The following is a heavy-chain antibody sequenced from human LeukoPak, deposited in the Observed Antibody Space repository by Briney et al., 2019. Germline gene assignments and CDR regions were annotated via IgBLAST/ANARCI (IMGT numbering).Heavy chain of an antibody. D-gene: IGHD1-26*01. Sequence: GGSLRLSCAASGFTFNNAWMSWVRQAPGKGLEWVGRIKSKTDGGTTNYAAPVKGRFTISRDDSKNTLYLQMNSLKTEDTAVYYCTTEAYSGSFPGYWGQGALVTVSS. J-gene: IGHJ4*02. V-gene: IGHV3-15*01. CDR1: GFTFNNAW. CDR3: TTEAYSGSFPGY. CDR2: IKSKTDGGTT.